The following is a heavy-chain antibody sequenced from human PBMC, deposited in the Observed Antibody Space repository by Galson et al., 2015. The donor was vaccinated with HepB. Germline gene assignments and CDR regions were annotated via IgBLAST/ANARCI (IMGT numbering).Heavy chain of an antibody. J-gene: IGHJ3*02. CDR1: GFMFNSYA. D-gene: IGHD1-26*01. V-gene: IGHV3-23*01. CDR3: AKDSGDHDINDVFDI. Sequence: LRLSCAASGFMFNSYAMTWVRQAPGKALEWVSTVNGNGTSTYYADSVKGRFTVSRDNSNNTLYLQVNSLRAEDTAVYYCAKDSGDHDINDVFDIWGQGTMVTVSS. CDR2: VNGNGTST.